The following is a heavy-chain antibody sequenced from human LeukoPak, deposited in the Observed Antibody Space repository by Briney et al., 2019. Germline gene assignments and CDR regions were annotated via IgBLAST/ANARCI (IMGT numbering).Heavy chain of an antibody. Sequence: GESLKISCKGSGYSFATYWVAWVRQMPGKGLEWMGMIYPGDSDTRYSPSFQGQVTISADKSINTAYLQWNDLKVSDTAIYYCARLDGVDWLLEYYFDYWGQGTLVTVSS. CDR1: GYSFATYW. J-gene: IGHJ4*02. D-gene: IGHD3-9*01. CDR2: IYPGDSDT. V-gene: IGHV5-51*01. CDR3: ARLDGVDWLLEYYFDY.